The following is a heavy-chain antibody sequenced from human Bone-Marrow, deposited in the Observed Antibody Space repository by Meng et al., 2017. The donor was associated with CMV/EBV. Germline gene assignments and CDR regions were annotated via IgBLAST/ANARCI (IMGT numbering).Heavy chain of an antibody. J-gene: IGHJ4*02. CDR3: ARVGGSGSFDY. CDR2: SSGSGRTI. D-gene: IGHD3-10*01. Sequence: GGSLRLSCVASGFAFSNYEMSWVRQAPGKGLEWLSYSSGSGRTIYYADSVKGRFTISRDNAKNSLYLQMNSLRVEDTAVYYCARVGGSGSFDYWGQGTLATVSS. V-gene: IGHV3-48*03. CDR1: GFAFSNYE.